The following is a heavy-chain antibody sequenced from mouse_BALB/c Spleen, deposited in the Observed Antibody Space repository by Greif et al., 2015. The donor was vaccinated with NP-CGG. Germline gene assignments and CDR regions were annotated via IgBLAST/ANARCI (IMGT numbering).Heavy chain of an antibody. V-gene: IGHV5-9-4*01. CDR1: GFTFSSYA. Sequence: EVQGVESGGGLVKPGGSLKLSCAASGFTFSSYAMSWVRQSPEKRLEWVAEISSGGSYTYYPDTVTGRFTISRDNAKNTLYLEMSSLRSEDTAMYYCARGTTVGYFDYWGQGTTLTVSS. J-gene: IGHJ2*01. D-gene: IGHD1-1*01. CDR3: ARGTTVGYFDY. CDR2: ISSGGSYT.